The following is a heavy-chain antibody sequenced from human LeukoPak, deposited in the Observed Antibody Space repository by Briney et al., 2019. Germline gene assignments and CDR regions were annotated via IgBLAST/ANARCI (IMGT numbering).Heavy chain of an antibody. Sequence: GGSLRLSCAASGFTFSSYGMHWVRQAPGKGLEWVAVIWYDGSNKYYADSVKGRFTISRDNSKNTLYLQMNSLRAEDTAVYYCARDCSGGSCYSNYYYAMDVWGQGTTVTVSS. CDR2: IWYDGSNK. V-gene: IGHV3-33*01. D-gene: IGHD2-15*01. CDR1: GFTFSSYG. J-gene: IGHJ6*02. CDR3: ARDCSGGSCYSNYYYAMDV.